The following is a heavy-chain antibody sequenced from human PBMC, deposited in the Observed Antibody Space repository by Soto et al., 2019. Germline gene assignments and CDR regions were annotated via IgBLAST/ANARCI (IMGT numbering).Heavy chain of an antibody. CDR3: ARDILAAAGTLDY. Sequence: SVKVSCKASGCTFSSYAISWVRQAPGQGLEWMGGIIPIFGTANYAQKFQGRVTITADESTSTAYMELSSLRSEDTAVYYCARDILAAAGTLDYWGQGTLVPVSS. V-gene: IGHV1-69*13. CDR2: IIPIFGTA. CDR1: GCTFSSYA. J-gene: IGHJ4*02. D-gene: IGHD6-13*01.